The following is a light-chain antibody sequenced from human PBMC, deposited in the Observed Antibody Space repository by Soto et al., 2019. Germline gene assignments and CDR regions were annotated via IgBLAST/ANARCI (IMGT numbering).Light chain of an antibody. CDR2: LGS. V-gene: IGKV2-28*01. J-gene: IGKJ2*01. Sequence: EIVMTQSPPSLTVTPGEPASISCRSSQRLLHSTGNTFLDWYVQKPGQSPQLLIYLGSNRASGVPDRVSGSEAGRDFTLTISRVEAGDVGFYYGMHALQTPYTFGQGTKLEIK. CDR1: QRLLHSTGNTF. CDR3: MHALQTPYT.